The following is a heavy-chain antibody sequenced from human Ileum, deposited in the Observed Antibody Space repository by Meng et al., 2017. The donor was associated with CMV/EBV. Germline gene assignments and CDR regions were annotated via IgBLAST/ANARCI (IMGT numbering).Heavy chain of an antibody. D-gene: IGHD2-15*01. V-gene: IGHV3-7*01. CDR2: IRQDGGDI. CDR3: VRGDGSRHASRLLDY. CDR1: GVIFSEYW. Sequence: SGVIFSEYWMSWVRQAPGHGLEWVANIRQDGGDIYYVDSVKGRFTISRDNAQNLLYLQINNLRVEDTAVYHCVRGDGSRHASRLLDYWGQGTLVTVSS. J-gene: IGHJ4*02.